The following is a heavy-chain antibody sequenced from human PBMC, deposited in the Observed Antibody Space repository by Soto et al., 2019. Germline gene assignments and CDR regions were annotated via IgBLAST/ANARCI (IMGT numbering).Heavy chain of an antibody. CDR2: TTYDGGIK. V-gene: IGHV3-30*03. J-gene: IGHJ6*02. D-gene: IGHD1-1*01. Sequence: GGSLRLSCAASGFRFSCYGMEWARMAPGQGLEWVAATTYDGGIKHYVDSGKGRFTISRDNSKNTLYLQMNSLRVEDTATYYCAGALENPYFYYGLSVWGQRTTVTVCS. CDR3: AGALENPYFYYGLSV. CDR1: GFRFSCYG.